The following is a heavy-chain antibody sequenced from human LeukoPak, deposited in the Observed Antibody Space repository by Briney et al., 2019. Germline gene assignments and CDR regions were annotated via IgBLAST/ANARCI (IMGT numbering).Heavy chain of an antibody. V-gene: IGHV3-23*01. CDR3: TKDQDFRLGSMDF. Sequence: QPGGSLRLSCGTSGFRFRTYAMTWVRQAPGKGLEWVSTITDVGDRALYIDSVRGRFTIFRDDSKNTLYLQMNSLRAEDTAVYYCTKDQDFRLGSMDFWGQGTLVTVSS. CDR1: GFRFRTYA. J-gene: IGHJ4*02. CDR2: ITDVGDRA. D-gene: IGHD7-27*01.